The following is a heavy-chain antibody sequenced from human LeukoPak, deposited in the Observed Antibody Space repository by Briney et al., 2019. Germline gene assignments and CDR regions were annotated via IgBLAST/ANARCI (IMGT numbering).Heavy chain of an antibody. CDR3: ARENERYSYATH. V-gene: IGHV3-23*01. J-gene: IGHJ4*02. D-gene: IGHD3-16*01. CDR2: ISGSGGAT. CDR1: GFTFSSYA. Sequence: GGSLRLSCAASGFTFSSYAMSWVRQAPGEGLEWVSAISGSGGATYYTDSVKGRFTISRDNSKNTLYLQMNSLRADDTAVYYCARENERYSYATHWGQGTLVTVSS.